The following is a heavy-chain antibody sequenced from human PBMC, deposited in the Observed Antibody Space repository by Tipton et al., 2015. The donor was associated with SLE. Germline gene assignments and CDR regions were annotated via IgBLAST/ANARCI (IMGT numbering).Heavy chain of an antibody. CDR1: GGSISSYY. V-gene: IGHV4-59*12. CDR2: VYYSEST. J-gene: IGHJ4*02. D-gene: IGHD2-8*01. CDR3: VRLRSKVLIDY. Sequence: TLSLTCTVSGGSISSYYWSWIRQPPGKGLEWLGYVYYSESTYYYPSLKSRITISLDTSKNQFSLEVRSVTAADTAVYYCVRLRSKVLIDYWGQGTLVTVSS.